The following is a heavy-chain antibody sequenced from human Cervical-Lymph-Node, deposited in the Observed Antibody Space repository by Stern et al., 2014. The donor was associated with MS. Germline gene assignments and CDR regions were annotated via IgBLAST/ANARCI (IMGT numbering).Heavy chain of an antibody. D-gene: IGHD3-22*01. J-gene: IGHJ6*02. CDR2: TFYRSKWYN. Sequence: QVQLQQSGPGLVKPSQTLSLTCAISGDSVSSNNVAWNWIRQSPSRGLEWLGRTFYRSKWYNEYAGSVKSRITINADTSKNQFSLQLNSVTPEDTAVYYCARALFYDSSRGVYYYYGMDVWGQGTTVTVSS. CDR3: ARALFYDSSRGVYYYYGMDV. V-gene: IGHV6-1*01. CDR1: GDSVSSNNVA.